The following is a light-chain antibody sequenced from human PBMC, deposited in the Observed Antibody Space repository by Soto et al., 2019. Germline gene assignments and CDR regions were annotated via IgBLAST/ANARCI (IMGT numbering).Light chain of an antibody. V-gene: IGLV1-47*01. CDR1: SSNIGSAY. CDR2: RNN. CDR3: AAWDDSLVV. J-gene: IGLJ2*01. Sequence: QSVLTQPPSASGTPGQTVTISCSGSSSNIGSAYIYWYQHLPGTAPKLLIYRNNQRPSGVPDRFSVSKSGTSASLAISGLRSEDEADYYCAAWDDSLVVFGVGTKLTVL.